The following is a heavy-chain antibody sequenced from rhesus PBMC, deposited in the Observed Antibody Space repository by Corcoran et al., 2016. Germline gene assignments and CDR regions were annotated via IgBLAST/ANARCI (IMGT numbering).Heavy chain of an antibody. D-gene: IGHD4-29*01. J-gene: IGHJ6*01. V-gene: IGHV4-93*01. Sequence: QAPLQESGPTVVVPLETLSLTCTVSGGSLSSTNWWTWIRQSPGKWLEWIGGVYGNGGNTGYDPSLKCRVTLSKDTTRNQFSLQMTSVTAAHTAVFYCARGNYGNALDSWGQGVVVTVS. CDR3: ARGNYGNALDS. CDR1: GGSLSSTNW. CDR2: VYGNGGNT.